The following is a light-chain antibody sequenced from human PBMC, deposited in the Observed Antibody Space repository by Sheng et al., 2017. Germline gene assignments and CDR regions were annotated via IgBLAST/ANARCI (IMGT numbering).Light chain of an antibody. Sequence: DIQMTQSPSSLSASVGDRVTISCRASHDIKTYLNWYQQKPGKVPRLLIETATVWQSAVPARFSGSGSGTHFLLTISSLEPEDFATYYCQQSFTLPWTFGQGTVVEIK. CDR3: QQSFTLPWT. CDR2: TAT. J-gene: IGKJ1*01. V-gene: IGKV1-39*01. CDR1: HDIKTY.